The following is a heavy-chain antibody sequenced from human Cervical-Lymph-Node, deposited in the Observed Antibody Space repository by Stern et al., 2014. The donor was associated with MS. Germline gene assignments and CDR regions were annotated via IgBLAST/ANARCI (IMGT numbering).Heavy chain of an antibody. CDR1: GFSFSSYW. J-gene: IGHJ6*02. CDR2: INNDGSST. D-gene: IGHD4-23*01. V-gene: IGHV3-74*02. Sequence: EVQLEESGGGLVQLGGSLRLSCAASGFSFSSYWMHWVRQAPGKGLVWVSRINNDGSSTSYADSVKGRFTISRDNAKNTLYLQMNTLRAEDTAVYYCASRPTTVVSGNYGMDVWGQGPTVTVSS. CDR3: ASRPTTVVSGNYGMDV.